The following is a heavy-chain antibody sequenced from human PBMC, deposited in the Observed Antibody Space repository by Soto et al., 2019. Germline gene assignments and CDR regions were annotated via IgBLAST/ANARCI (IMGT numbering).Heavy chain of an antibody. J-gene: IGHJ6*02. CDR3: ARDSIAAAGDYYYRMDV. V-gene: IGHV1-46*01. Sequence: ASVKVSCKASGYTFTSYYMHWVRQAPGQGLEWMGIINPSGGSTSYAQKFQGRVTMTRDTSTSTVYMELSSLRSEDTAVYYCARDSIAAAGDYYYRMDVWGQGTTVTVSS. CDR1: GYTFTSYY. D-gene: IGHD6-13*01. CDR2: INPSGGST.